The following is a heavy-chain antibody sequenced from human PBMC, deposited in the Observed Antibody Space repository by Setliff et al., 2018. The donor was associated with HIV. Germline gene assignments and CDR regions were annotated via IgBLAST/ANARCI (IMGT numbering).Heavy chain of an antibody. D-gene: IGHD2-15*01. CDR1: GGTFSSYA. J-gene: IGHJ4*02. CDR3: VTGEGLRF. V-gene: IGHV1-69*10. CDR2: IIPILGIA. Sequence: SVKVSCKASGGTFSSYAISWVRQAPGQGLEWMGGIIPILGIANYAEKFQGRVTMTTATSSDTAYLYLSSLRSEDTAVYYCVTGEGLRFWGQGTLVTVSS.